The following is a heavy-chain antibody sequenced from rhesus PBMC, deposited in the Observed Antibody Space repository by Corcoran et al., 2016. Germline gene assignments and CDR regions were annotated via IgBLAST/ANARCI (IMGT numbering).Heavy chain of an antibody. J-gene: IGHJ4*01. V-gene: IGHV4-127*01. CDR2: IYGGSGST. D-gene: IGHD4-29*01. Sequence: QVQLQESGPGLVKPSETLSLTCAVSGYSISSGHGWGWIRQPPGKGLVWIGPIYGGSGSTYYNHSLKSRVTVSKDTSKNQFSLKLSSVTAADTAVDYCARVSAVENYFDYWGQGVLVTVSS. CDR1: GYSISSGHG. CDR3: ARVSAVENYFDY.